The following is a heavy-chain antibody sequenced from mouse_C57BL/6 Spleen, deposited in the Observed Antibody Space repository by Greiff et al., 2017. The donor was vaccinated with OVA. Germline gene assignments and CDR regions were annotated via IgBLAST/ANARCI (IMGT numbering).Heavy chain of an antibody. D-gene: IGHD2-1*01. CDR1: GYTFTSYW. Sequence: QVQLQQPGAELVKSGASVKMSCKASGYTFTSYWITWVKQRPGQGLEWIGDIYPGSGSTNYNEKFKSKATLTVDTSSSTAYMQLSSLTSEDSAVYYCARSTYGKSAMDYWGQGTSVTVSS. J-gene: IGHJ4*01. CDR3: ARSTYGKSAMDY. CDR2: IYPGSGST. V-gene: IGHV1-55*01.